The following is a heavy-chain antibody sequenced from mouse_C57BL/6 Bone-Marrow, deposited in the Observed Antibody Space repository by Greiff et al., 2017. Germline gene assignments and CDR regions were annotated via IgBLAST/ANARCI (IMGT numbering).Heavy chain of an antibody. CDR1: GYTFTDYY. J-gene: IGHJ4*01. V-gene: IGHV1-76*01. CDR3: ARWKDYCAMDY. Sequence: QVQLKQSGAELVRPGASVKLSCKASGYTFTDYYINWVKQRPGQGLEWIARIYPGSGNTYYNEKFKGKATLTAEKSSSTAYMQLSSLTSEDSAVYFCARWKDYCAMDYWGQGTSVTVSS. CDR2: IYPGSGNT.